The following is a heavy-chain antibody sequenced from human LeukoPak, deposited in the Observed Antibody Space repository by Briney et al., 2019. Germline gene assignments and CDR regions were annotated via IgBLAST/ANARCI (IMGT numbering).Heavy chain of an antibody. D-gene: IGHD1-26*01. CDR3: ARIEWERLGRAFDI. CDR1: GFTVSDNY. V-gene: IGHV3-53*01. J-gene: IGHJ3*02. CDR2: IYSAGAT. Sequence: GWSLRLSCAASGFTVSDNYMTWVRQAPGKGLEWVSSIYSAGATHYAESVKGRFTISRDNSKNTLYLQMNSLRAEDMAVYYCARIEWERLGRAFDIWGQGTMVTVSS.